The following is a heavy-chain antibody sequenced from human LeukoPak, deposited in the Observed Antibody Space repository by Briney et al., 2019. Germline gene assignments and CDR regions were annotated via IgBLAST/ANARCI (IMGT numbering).Heavy chain of an antibody. D-gene: IGHD6-13*01. Sequence: GASVKVSCKASGYTFTGYYMHWVRQAPGQGLEWMGWINPNSGGTNYAQKSQGRVTMTRDTSIRTAYMELSSLRSDDTAVYYCARGDITAAGRSPLDPWGQGTLVTVSS. CDR3: ARGDITAAGRSPLDP. CDR2: INPNSGGT. J-gene: IGHJ5*02. CDR1: GYTFTGYY. V-gene: IGHV1-2*02.